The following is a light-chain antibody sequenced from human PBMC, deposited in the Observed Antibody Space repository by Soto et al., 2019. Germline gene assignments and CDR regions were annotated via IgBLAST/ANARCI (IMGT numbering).Light chain of an antibody. CDR1: QSISTW. J-gene: IGKJ2*01. CDR2: QAS. V-gene: IGKV1-5*01. Sequence: DIQMTQSPSTLSASVGDRDTITCRASQSISTWLAWYQQKPGKDPKLLVFQASCLESGVPSRFSGSGSVTEFTLTISSLQPDDFATYYCQQYNSYSPLYTFGQVTKLEIK. CDR3: QQYNSYSPLYT.